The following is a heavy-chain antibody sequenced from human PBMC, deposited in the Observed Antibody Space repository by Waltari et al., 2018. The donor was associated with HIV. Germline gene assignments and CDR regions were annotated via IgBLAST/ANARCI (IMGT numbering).Heavy chain of an antibody. D-gene: IGHD3-3*01. CDR2: IYYSGST. V-gene: IGHV4-61*08. J-gene: IGHJ5*01. Sequence: QMQLQESGPGLVKPSETLSLTCAVSGGSVSSGGYYWSWLRQPPGKGLEWIGYIYYSGSTNYNPSLKSRVIISIDTSKNQFSLKLNSVTAADTAVYYCARGLEYDFWSNYHNTFESWGQGTLVTVSS. CDR3: ARGLEYDFWSNYHNTFES. CDR1: GGSVSSGGYY.